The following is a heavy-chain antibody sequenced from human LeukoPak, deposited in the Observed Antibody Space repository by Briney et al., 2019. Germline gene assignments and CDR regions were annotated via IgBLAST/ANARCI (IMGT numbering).Heavy chain of an antibody. D-gene: IGHD1-26*01. V-gene: IGHV3-30-3*01. CDR3: ARDYLLVGFDY. Sequence: PGRSLRLSCAASGFTFSSYAMHWVRQAPGKGLEWVAVISYDGSNKYYADSVKGRFTISRDNSKNTLYLQMNSLRAEATAVYYCARDYLLVGFDYWGQGTLVTVSS. CDR1: GFTFSSYA. J-gene: IGHJ4*02. CDR2: ISYDGSNK.